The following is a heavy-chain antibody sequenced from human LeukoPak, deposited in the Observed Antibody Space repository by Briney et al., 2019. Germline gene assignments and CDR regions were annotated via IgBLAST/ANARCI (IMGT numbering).Heavy chain of an antibody. CDR3: ARFLSITLVRGGRYYYMDV. CDR2: IYYSGST. D-gene: IGHD3-10*01. CDR1: GGSIRGYY. J-gene: IGHJ6*03. V-gene: IGHV4-59*01. Sequence: PSETLSLTCTVSGGSIRGYYWSWIRQPPGKGLEWIGYIYYSGSTDYNPSLKSRVTIAVDTSKNQFSLNLNSVTAADTAEYYCARFLSITLVRGGRYYYMDVWGKGTTVTVSS.